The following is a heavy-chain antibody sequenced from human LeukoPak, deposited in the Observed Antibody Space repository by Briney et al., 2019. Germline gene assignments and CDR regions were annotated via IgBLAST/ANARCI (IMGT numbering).Heavy chain of an antibody. J-gene: IGHJ3*02. Sequence: SETLSLTCAVYGGSFSGYYWSWIRQPPGKGLEGIGEINHSGSTNYNPSLKSRVTISVDTSKNQFSLKLSSVTAADTAVYCCARLTVAGSSFRAFDIWGQGTMVTVSS. CDR1: GGSFSGYY. D-gene: IGHD6-19*01. CDR2: INHSGST. CDR3: ARLTVAGSSFRAFDI. V-gene: IGHV4-34*01.